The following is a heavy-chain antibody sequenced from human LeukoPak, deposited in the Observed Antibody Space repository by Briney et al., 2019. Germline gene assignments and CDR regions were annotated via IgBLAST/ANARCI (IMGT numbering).Heavy chain of an antibody. CDR1: EFTFSNAW. J-gene: IGHJ3*02. CDR3: TTDVGASWGLRSFDI. CDR2: IKSKTNSGTI. Sequence: GGSLRLSCVASEFTFSNAWMSWVRQAPGKGLEWVGRIKSKTNSGTIDYAAPVKGRFTISRDDSKNTLYLQMSSLKTEDSAVYYCTTDVGASWGLRSFDIWGQGTVVTVSS. D-gene: IGHD7-27*01. V-gene: IGHV3-15*01.